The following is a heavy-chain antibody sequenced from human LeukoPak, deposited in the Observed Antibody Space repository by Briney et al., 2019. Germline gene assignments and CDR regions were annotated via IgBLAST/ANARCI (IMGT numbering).Heavy chain of an antibody. CDR3: ARDGDYDILTGYYTRFDY. CDR1: GFTFSSYA. Sequence: GGSLRLSCAASGFTFSSYAMHWVRQAPGKGVEYVSAISSNGGSTYYANSVKGRFTISRDNSKNTLYLQMGSLRAEDMAVYYCARDGDYDILTGYYTRFDYWGQGTLVTVSS. V-gene: IGHV3-64*01. CDR2: ISSNGGST. J-gene: IGHJ4*02. D-gene: IGHD3-9*01.